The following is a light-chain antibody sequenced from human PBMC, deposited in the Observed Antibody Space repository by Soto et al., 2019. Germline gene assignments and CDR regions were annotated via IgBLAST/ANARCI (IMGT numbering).Light chain of an antibody. J-gene: IGKJ2*01. V-gene: IGKV3-20*01. CDR1: QSVSSSY. CDR2: GAS. CDR3: QQFGSSLYT. Sequence: EIVLTQSPGTLSLSPGERATLSCRASQSVSSSYLAWYQLRPGQAPRLLIYGASRRATGIPDRFSGSGSGTNFTLTISGLEPEDFAVYYCQQFGSSLYTFGQGTKVDIK.